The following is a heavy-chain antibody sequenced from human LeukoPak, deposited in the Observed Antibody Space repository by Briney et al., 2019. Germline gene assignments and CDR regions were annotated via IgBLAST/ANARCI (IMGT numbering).Heavy chain of an antibody. D-gene: IGHD1-26*01. CDR2: ISGSSGTTT. J-gene: IGHJ4*02. Sequence: GGSLRLSCAASGFTFSDYYMSWIRQAPGKGLEWVSYISGSSGTTTHYADSVKGRFTISRDNAKNSLHLQMNSLRAEDTAVYYCARVRGSYSVDYWGQGTLVTVSS. V-gene: IGHV3-11*04. CDR1: GFTFSDYY. CDR3: ARVRGSYSVDY.